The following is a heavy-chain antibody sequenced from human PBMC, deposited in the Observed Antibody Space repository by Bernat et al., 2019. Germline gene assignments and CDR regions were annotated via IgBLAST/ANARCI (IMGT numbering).Heavy chain of an antibody. CDR2: ISYDGSNK. D-gene: IGHD1-7*01. Sequence: QVQLVESGGGVVQPGRSLRLSCAASGFTFSSYGMHWVRQATGKGLEWVAVISYDGSNKYYADSVKGRFTISRDNSKNTLYLQMNSLRAEDTAVYYCAKLTGTTEDNWGQGTLVTVSS. CDR1: GFTFSSYG. CDR3: AKLTGTTEDN. V-gene: IGHV3-30*18. J-gene: IGHJ4*02.